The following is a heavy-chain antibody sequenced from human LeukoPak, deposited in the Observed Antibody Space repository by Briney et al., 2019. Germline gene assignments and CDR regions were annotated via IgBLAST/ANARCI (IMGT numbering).Heavy chain of an antibody. Sequence: VKVSCKASGYTFTGYYMHWVRQAPGQGLEWMGWINPNSGGTDYAQKFQGRVTMTRDTSITTAYMELSRLRSDDTAMYYCARELISGDNYYFDYWGQGALVTVSS. CDR2: INPNSGGT. J-gene: IGHJ4*02. D-gene: IGHD7-27*01. CDR1: GYTFTGYY. V-gene: IGHV1-2*02. CDR3: ARELISGDNYYFDY.